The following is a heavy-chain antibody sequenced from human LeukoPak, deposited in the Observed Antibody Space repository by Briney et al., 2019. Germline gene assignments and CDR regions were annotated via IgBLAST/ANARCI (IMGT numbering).Heavy chain of an antibody. CDR3: ARRLSLRFDAFAV. V-gene: IGHV3-7*03. J-gene: IGHJ3*01. CDR2: VKQDGSAK. CDR1: GFTFSSYW. D-gene: IGHD2-21*02. Sequence: GGSLRLSCAVSGFTFSSYWMTWVRQAPGKGLEWVANVKQDGSAKYYVDSVKGRFTISRDTSKNTLFLQMNSLRAEDTALYYCARRLSLRFDAFAVWGPGTVVTVSS.